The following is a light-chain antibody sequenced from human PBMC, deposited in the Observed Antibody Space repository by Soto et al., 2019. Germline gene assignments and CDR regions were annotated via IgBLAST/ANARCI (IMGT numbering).Light chain of an antibody. V-gene: IGKV1-5*01. Sequence: DIQMTQSPSTLSASLGDRVAITCRASQSISSWLAWYQQKPGKAPKLLIYDASSLETGVPSRFSGSGSGTDFTLTISSLQPEDFATYYCQQYDNLPLIFGQGTRLEIK. CDR2: DAS. J-gene: IGKJ5*01. CDR1: QSISSW. CDR3: QQYDNLPLI.